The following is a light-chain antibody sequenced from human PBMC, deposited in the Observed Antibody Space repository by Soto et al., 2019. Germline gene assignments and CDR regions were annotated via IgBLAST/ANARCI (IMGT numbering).Light chain of an antibody. V-gene: IGKV1-39*01. Sequence: DIQMTQSPSSLSASVGDRVTISCRASQTITTYLNWYQQKPGKAPKLLIYAASSLYSGVPSRFSGSGSGTDFTLTISSLQPEDFAAYYCQQTYSALWTFGQGTKLEIK. CDR1: QTITTY. J-gene: IGKJ1*01. CDR3: QQTYSALWT. CDR2: AAS.